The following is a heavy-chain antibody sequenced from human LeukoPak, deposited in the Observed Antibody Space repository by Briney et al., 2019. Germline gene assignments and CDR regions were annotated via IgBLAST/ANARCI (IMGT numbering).Heavy chain of an antibody. Sequence: ASVKVSCKASGYTFTSYGISWVRQAPGQGLEWMGRISAYNGNTNYAQKLQGRVTMTTDTSTSTAYMELRSLRSDDTAVYYCARDLASQPAYLSIAACFDCWGQGTLVTVSS. CDR1: GYTFTSYG. V-gene: IGHV1-18*01. CDR2: ISAYNGNT. J-gene: IGHJ4*02. D-gene: IGHD6-6*01. CDR3: ARDLASQPAYLSIAACFDC.